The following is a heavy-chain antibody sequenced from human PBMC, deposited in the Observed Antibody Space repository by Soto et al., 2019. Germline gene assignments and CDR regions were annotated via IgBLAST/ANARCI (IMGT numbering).Heavy chain of an antibody. CDR3: AKCRGSGGSCYYFDY. Sequence: QVQLVQSGAEVKKPGSSVKVSCKASGGTFSSYTISWVRQAPGQGLEWMGRIIPILGIANYAQKFQGRVTITADKSTRTAYMELSSLRSEDTAVYYCAKCRGSGGSCYYFDYWGQGTLVTVSS. V-gene: IGHV1-69*02. J-gene: IGHJ4*02. CDR2: IIPILGIA. D-gene: IGHD2-15*01. CDR1: GGTFSSYT.